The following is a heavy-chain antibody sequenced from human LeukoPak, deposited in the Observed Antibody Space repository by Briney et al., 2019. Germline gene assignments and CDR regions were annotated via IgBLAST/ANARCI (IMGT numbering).Heavy chain of an antibody. CDR1: GFTFSSYA. J-gene: IGHJ3*02. V-gene: IGHV3-23*01. CDR2: ISGSGGST. CDR3: AKDHEQRKYCSSTSCYPDAFDI. Sequence: PGGSLRLSCAASGFTFSSYAMSWVRQAPGKGLEWVSAISGSGGSTYYADSVKGRFTISRDNSKNTLYLQMNSLRAEDTAVYYCAKDHEQRKYCSSTSCYPDAFDIWGQGTMVTVSS. D-gene: IGHD2-2*01.